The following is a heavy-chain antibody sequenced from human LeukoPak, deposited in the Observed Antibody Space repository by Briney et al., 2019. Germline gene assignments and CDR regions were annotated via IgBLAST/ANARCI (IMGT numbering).Heavy chain of an antibody. Sequence: PSETLSLTCTVSGGSISSSSYYWGWIRQPPGKGLEWIGSIYYSGSTYYNPSLKSRVTISVDTSKNQFSLKLSSVTAADTAVYFCARVGALSSSWLLYWGQGTLVTVSS. CDR3: ARVGALSSSWLLY. J-gene: IGHJ4*02. V-gene: IGHV4-39*01. CDR1: GGSISSSSYY. CDR2: IYYSGST. D-gene: IGHD6-13*01.